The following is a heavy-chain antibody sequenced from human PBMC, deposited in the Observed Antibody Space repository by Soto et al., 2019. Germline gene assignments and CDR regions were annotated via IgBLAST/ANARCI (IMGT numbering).Heavy chain of an antibody. J-gene: IGHJ4*02. CDR1: GFSLSTSGVS. D-gene: IGHD6-13*01. Sequence: QITLKESGPTLVKPTQTLTLTCTFSGFSLSTSGVSVGWIRQPPGKALEWLALIYWDDNKHYIPSLKTRLTITKEPSSKKVVLTMTNMDPVDTATYFCAHRRISGGYFWGQGTLVTVSS. CDR2: IYWDDNK. CDR3: AHRRISGGYF. V-gene: IGHV2-5*02.